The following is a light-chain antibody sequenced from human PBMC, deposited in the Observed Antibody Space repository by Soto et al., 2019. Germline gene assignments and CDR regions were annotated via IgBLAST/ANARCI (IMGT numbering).Light chain of an antibody. Sequence: QSVLTQPASVSGSPGQSITVSCTGTASDIGSYDYVSWYQHHPGKAPKLLIYEVTNRPSGVSNRFSGSKSDYTASLTISGLQAEDEGQYYCASYTGSTTRWVFGGGTKLTVL. CDR3: ASYTGSTTRWV. V-gene: IGLV2-14*01. J-gene: IGLJ3*02. CDR1: ASDIGSYDY. CDR2: EVT.